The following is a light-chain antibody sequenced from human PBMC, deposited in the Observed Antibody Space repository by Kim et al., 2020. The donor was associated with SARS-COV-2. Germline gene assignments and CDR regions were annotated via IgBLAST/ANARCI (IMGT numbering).Light chain of an antibody. Sequence: SSELTQPPSVSVAPGKTARITCGGNNIGSKSVHWYQQKPGQAPVLVIYYDSDRPSGIPERFPGSNSGNTATLTISRVEAGDEADYYCQVCDSGVVFGGGTQLTVL. V-gene: IGLV3-21*04. CDR1: NIGSKS. CDR3: QVCDSGVV. J-gene: IGLJ2*01. CDR2: YDS.